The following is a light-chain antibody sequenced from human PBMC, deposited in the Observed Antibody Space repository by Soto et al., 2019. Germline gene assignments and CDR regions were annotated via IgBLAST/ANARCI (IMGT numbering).Light chain of an antibody. V-gene: IGLV1-44*01. CDR1: TSNIGSNN. CDR3: AVWDDSSLNV. J-gene: IGLJ1*01. Sequence: QSVLTQPPSASGTPGQRVTISCSGSTSNIGSNNVNWYRQLPGTAPKLLLFNNERRPSGVPGRVSGSKSGTSASLAISGLQSDDEADYYCAVWDDSSLNVFGTGTKVTVL. CDR2: NNE.